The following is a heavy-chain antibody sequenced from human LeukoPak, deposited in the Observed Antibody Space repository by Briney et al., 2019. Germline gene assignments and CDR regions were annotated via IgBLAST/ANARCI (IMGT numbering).Heavy chain of an antibody. D-gene: IGHD3-22*01. Sequence: GVSLRLSCAASGFTFSNFWMTWIRQAPGKGLEWVANIKQDGIEKYYVDSVEGRFTVSRDNTKNTLFLQMDSLRAEDTAVYYCARGSSGYYCDHFQTWGQGSLVTVSS. V-gene: IGHV3-7*01. CDR3: ARGSSGYYCDHFQT. CDR1: GFTFSNFW. J-gene: IGHJ1*01. CDR2: IKQDGIEK.